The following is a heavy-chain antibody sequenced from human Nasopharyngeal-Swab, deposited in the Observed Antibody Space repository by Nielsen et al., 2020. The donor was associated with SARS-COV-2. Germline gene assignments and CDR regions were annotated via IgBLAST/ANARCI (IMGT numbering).Heavy chain of an antibody. V-gene: IGHV3-30*04. CDR1: GFTFSSYA. CDR3: ARSLGGGYYYGMDV. CDR2: ISYDGSNK. J-gene: IGHJ6*02. Sequence: GGSLRLSCAASGFTFSSYAMHWVRQAPGKGLEGGAVISYDGSNKYYADSVKGRFTISRDNSKNTLYLQMNSLRAEDTAVYYCARSLGGGYYYGMDVWGQGTTVTVSS. D-gene: IGHD2-15*01.